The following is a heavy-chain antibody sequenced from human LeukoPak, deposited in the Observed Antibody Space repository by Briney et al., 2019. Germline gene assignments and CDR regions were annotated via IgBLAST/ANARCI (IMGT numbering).Heavy chain of an antibody. Sequence: PSDPLSLTCTVSGDLKSSSRYYWPSIPQPPGKGLVWIESIYYSESPHYNPSLKIRLPLSVDTAKNQFSLKLSSVTAADTAVYYCARLNLGGWSDYWGQGTLVTVSS. CDR1: GDLKSSSRYY. J-gene: IGHJ4*02. CDR3: ARLNLGGWSDY. V-gene: IGHV4-39*01. D-gene: IGHD6-19*01. CDR2: IYYSESP.